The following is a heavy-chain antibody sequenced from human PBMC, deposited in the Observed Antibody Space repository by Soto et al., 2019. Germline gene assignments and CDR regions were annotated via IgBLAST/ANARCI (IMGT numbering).Heavy chain of an antibody. CDR2: IIPMFGTS. V-gene: IGHV1-69*01. Sequence: QVQLVQSGAEVKKPGSSVKVSCKVSGGTFSVYAISWVRQAPGQGLEWMGGIIPMFGTSNYAQKFQGRVTIAADESTSTAYMDLSSLRSEDTAVYYCAIFGVPQYRGVYYSYDMDVWGQGTTVTVSS. J-gene: IGHJ6*02. D-gene: IGHD3-3*01. CDR1: GGTFSVYA. CDR3: AIFGVPQYRGVYYSYDMDV.